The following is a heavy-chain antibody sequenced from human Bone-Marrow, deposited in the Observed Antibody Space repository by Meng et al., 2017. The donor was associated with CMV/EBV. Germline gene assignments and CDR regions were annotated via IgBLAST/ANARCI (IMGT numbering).Heavy chain of an antibody. Sequence: VSGGSVSSGSYYWSWLRQPPGKGLEWIGYIHYSGSTSYIVSLKSRVTMSVDTSKNQFSLNLNSVTAADTAVYYCARGGTYNGIYFDYWGQGTLVTVSS. V-gene: IGHV4-61*01. CDR2: IHYSGST. J-gene: IGHJ4*02. CDR3: ARGGTYNGIYFDY. CDR1: GGSVSSGSYY. D-gene: IGHD1-26*01.